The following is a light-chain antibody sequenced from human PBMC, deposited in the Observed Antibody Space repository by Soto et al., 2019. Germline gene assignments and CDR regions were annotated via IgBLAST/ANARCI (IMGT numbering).Light chain of an antibody. CDR1: SSNIGSNP. CDR3: AAWDDSLNAYV. Sequence: QLVLTQPPSASGTPGQRVTISCSGSSSNIGSNPVNWYRQLPGTAPKLLIYTNSQRPSGVPDRFSGSKSGTSASLAISGLQSEDEADYYCAAWDDSLNAYVFGTGTKLTVL. J-gene: IGLJ1*01. CDR2: TNS. V-gene: IGLV1-44*01.